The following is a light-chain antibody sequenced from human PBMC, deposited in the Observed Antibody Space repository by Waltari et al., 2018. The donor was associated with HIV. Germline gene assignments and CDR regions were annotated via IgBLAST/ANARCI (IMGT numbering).Light chain of an antibody. J-gene: IGKJ1*01. Sequence: EVVMTQSPATLLESPGKTANLSCRASRSVCSSLAWYHQKPGRGPRLLIYGASSLASDVPPTFSGSGAGTDFSLSISSLRSDDLGIYYCQQYNTWPLTFGRGTTVEIK. CDR1: RSVCSS. CDR3: QQYNTWPLT. CDR2: GAS. V-gene: IGKV3-15*01.